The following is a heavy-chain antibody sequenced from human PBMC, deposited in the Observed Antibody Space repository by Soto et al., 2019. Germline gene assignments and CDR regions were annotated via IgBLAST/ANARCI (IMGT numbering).Heavy chain of an antibody. J-gene: IGHJ6*03. D-gene: IGHD2-15*01. CDR1: GGSISSGGYY. CDR3: ARTTCSGSGGSCPDYYYYYMDV. CDR2: IYYSGST. Sequence: SETLSLTCTVSGGSISSGGYYWSWIRQHPGKGLEWIGYIYYSGSTYYNPSLKSRVTISVDTSKNQFSLKLSSVTAADTAVYYCARTTCSGSGGSCPDYYYYYMDVWGKGTTVTVSS. V-gene: IGHV4-31*03.